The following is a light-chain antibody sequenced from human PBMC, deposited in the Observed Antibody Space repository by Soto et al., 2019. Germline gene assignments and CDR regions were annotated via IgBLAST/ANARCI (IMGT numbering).Light chain of an antibody. CDR1: SSEVGGYNY. CDR2: EVN. V-gene: IGLV2-8*01. J-gene: IGLJ2*01. Sequence: QSALTQPPSASGSPGQSVTIYCTGTSSEVGGYNYVSWYQQHPGKAPKLMIDEVNKRPSGVPDRFAGSNSGNTASLTVSRLQADDEADYYCCSYGGSSNLVFGGGTKVTVL. CDR3: CSYGGSSNLV.